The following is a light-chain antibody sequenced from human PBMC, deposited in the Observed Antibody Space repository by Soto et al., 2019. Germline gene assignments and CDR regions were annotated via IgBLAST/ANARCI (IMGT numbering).Light chain of an antibody. Sequence: DIQMTQSPSSVSASVGDRVTITCRASQGISSWLAWYQQQTGKAHKLLIYAASSLKSGAPSRFSGTGSGTDFTLTISSLQPEDFATYYCQQSYSTPWTFGQGTKVDI. J-gene: IGKJ1*01. CDR1: QGISSW. V-gene: IGKV1-12*01. CDR3: QQSYSTPWT. CDR2: AAS.